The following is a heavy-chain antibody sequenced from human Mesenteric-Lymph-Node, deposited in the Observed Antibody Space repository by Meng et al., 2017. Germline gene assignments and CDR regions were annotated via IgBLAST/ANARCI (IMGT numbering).Heavy chain of an antibody. Sequence: GESLKISCAASGFTFSSYWMSWVRQAPGKGLEWVSRISGSGGSTFYADSVKGRFTISRDNSKNTLFLQMNSLRVEDTAVYYCAKDKSISDDYYYYGMDVWGQGTTVTVSS. CDR2: ISGSGGST. D-gene: IGHD6-6*01. CDR1: GFTFSSYW. V-gene: IGHV3-23*01. CDR3: AKDKSISDDYYYYGMDV. J-gene: IGHJ6*02.